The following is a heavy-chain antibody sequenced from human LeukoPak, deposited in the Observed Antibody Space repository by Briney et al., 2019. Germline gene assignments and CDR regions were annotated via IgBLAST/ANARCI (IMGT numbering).Heavy chain of an antibody. J-gene: IGHJ4*02. D-gene: IGHD3-10*01. V-gene: IGHV4-34*01. CDR1: GGSFSGYY. CDR3: ASYYGSGSYYRGGPFDY. CDR2: INHSGST. Sequence: KPSETLSLTCAVYGGSFSGYYWSWIRQPPGKGLEWIGEINHSGSTNYNPSLKSRVTISVDTSKNQFSLKLSSVTAADTAVYYCASYYGSGSYYRGGPFDYWGQGTLVTVSS.